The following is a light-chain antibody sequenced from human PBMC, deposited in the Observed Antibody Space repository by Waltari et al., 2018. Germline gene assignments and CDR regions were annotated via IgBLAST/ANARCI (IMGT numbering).Light chain of an antibody. Sequence: QSVLTQPPSASGTPGQRVTISCSGSSSNIGSNYVYWYQQLPGTAPKPLIYRNNRRPSGVPDRCVGSESGTSASLAISGLRSDDEADYYCAAWDDSLSGGVFGGGTRLTVL. CDR1: SSNIGSNY. CDR2: RNN. J-gene: IGLJ3*02. V-gene: IGLV1-47*01. CDR3: AAWDDSLSGGV.